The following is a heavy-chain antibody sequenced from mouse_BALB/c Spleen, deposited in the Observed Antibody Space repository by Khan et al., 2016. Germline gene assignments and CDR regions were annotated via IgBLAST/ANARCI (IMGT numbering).Heavy chain of an antibody. J-gene: IGHJ4*01. V-gene: IGHV3-6*02. CDR3: ARLRRVYAMDY. CDR2: ISYDGSN. D-gene: IGHD2-12*01. CDR1: GYSITSGYY. Sequence: EVKLEVSGPGLVKPSQSLSLTCSVTGYSITSGYYWNWIRQFPGNNLEWMGYISYDGSNNYNPSLKNRIPIARDTTKNQFFLKLNSVTTEDTATYYCARLRRVYAMDYWGQGTSVTVSS.